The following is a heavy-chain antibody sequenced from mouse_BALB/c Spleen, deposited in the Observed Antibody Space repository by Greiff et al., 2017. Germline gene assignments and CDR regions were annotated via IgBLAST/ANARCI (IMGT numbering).Heavy chain of an antibody. D-gene: IGHD1-1*01. CDR3: ARSSYYYGSSWYFDV. V-gene: IGHV5-17*02. Sequence: EVKLVESGGGLVQPGGSRKLSCAASGFTFSSFGMHWVRQAPEKGLEWVAYISSGSSTIYYADTVKGRFTISRDNPKNTLFLQMTSLRSEDTAMYYCARSSYYYGSSWYFDVWGAGTTVTVSS. CDR2: ISSGSSTI. CDR1: GFTFSSFG. J-gene: IGHJ1*01.